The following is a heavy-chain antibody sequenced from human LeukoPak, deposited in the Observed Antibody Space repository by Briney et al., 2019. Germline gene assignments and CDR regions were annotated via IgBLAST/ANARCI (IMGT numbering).Heavy chain of an antibody. Sequence: GASVKVSCKTAGYTFTSHGISWVRQAPGQGLEWMGWISAYSGDTKFAQKFQGRVTMTTETSTNTAYMELRSLRFDDTAVYYCARDKRYAFDNWGQGTLVSVPS. CDR2: ISAYSGDT. D-gene: IGHD3-9*01. J-gene: IGHJ4*02. CDR3: ARDKRYAFDN. CDR1: GYTFTSHG. V-gene: IGHV1-18*01.